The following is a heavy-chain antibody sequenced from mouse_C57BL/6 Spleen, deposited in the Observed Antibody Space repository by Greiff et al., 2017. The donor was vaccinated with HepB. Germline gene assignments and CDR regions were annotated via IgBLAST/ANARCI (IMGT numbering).Heavy chain of an antibody. J-gene: IGHJ1*03. V-gene: IGHV5-16*01. CDR3: ARLYYGSPGYFDV. D-gene: IGHD1-1*01. CDR2: INYDGSST. CDR1: GFTFSDYY. Sequence: EVQLVESEGGLVQPGSSMKLSCTASGFTFSDYYMAWVRQVPEKGLEWVANINYDGSSTYYLDSLKSRFIISRDNAKNILYLQMSSLKSEDTATYYRARLYYGSPGYFDVWGTGTTVTVSS.